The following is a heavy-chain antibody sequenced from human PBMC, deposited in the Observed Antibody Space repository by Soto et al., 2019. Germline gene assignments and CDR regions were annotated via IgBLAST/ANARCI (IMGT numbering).Heavy chain of an antibody. V-gene: IGHV4-39*01. Sequence: PSETLSLTCTVSGGSISSSSFHWGWIRQPPGKGLEWIGSIYYSGSTYYSPSLKSRVTISVDTSKNQFSPKLSSVTAADTAVYYCARLEWFGEPLDAFDIWGQGTMVTVSS. J-gene: IGHJ3*02. CDR1: GGSISSSSFH. CDR3: ARLEWFGEPLDAFDI. CDR2: IYYSGST. D-gene: IGHD3-10*01.